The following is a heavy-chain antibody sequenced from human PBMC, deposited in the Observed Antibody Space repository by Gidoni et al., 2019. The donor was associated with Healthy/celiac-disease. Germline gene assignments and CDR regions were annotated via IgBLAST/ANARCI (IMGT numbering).Heavy chain of an antibody. Sequence: QVTLKASGPVLVNPTETLTLTCTVSGFSLSNARMGVSWIRQPPGKALEWLAHIFSNDEKSYSTSLKSRLTISKDTSKSQVVLTMTNMDPVDTATYYCARTSPLYYDFWSSYYNYYYYYMDVWGKGTTVTVSS. D-gene: IGHD3-3*01. J-gene: IGHJ6*03. CDR1: GFSLSNARMG. V-gene: IGHV2-26*01. CDR3: ARTSPLYYDFWSSYYNYYYYYMDV. CDR2: IFSNDEK.